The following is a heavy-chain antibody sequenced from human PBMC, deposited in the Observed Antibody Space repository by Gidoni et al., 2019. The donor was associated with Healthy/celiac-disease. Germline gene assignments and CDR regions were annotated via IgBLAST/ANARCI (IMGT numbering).Heavy chain of an antibody. Sequence: QVQLVESGGGLVKPGGSLRLPRAASGFTFSDYYMSWIRQPPGKGLEWVSYISSSGSTIYYADSVKGRFTISRDNAKNSLYLQMNSLRAEDTAVYYCAREFGELVSHYYYGMDVWGQGTTVTVSS. J-gene: IGHJ6*02. D-gene: IGHD3-10*01. CDR1: GFTFSDYY. CDR3: AREFGELVSHYYYGMDV. CDR2: ISSSGSTI. V-gene: IGHV3-11*01.